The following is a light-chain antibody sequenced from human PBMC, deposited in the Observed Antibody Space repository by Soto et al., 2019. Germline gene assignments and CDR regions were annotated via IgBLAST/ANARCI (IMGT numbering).Light chain of an antibody. V-gene: IGKV1-5*03. CDR1: QSISGS. CDR2: EAS. J-gene: IGKJ1*01. Sequence: DIQMTQSPSTLSASVGDRVTITCRASQSISGSLAWYQQKPGKAPKLLIYEASNIESGVSSRLSGSGSGTAYTLTIGSLQPDEAASYYCQQYNGYWTFGQGTRVEIK. CDR3: QQYNGYWT.